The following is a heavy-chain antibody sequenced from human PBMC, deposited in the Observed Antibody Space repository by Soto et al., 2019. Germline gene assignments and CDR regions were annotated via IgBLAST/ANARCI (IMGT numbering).Heavy chain of an antibody. D-gene: IGHD2-15*01. CDR2: ISWDGGST. CDR1: GFTFDDYT. V-gene: IGHV3-43*01. Sequence: GGSLRLSCAASGFTFDDYTMHWVRQAPGKGLEWVSLISWDGGSTYYADSVKGRFTISRDNSKNSLYLQMNSLRTEDTALYYCAKDKRRVVVVAAGPPSYGMDVWGQGTTVTVSS. J-gene: IGHJ6*02. CDR3: AKDKRRVVVVAAGPPSYGMDV.